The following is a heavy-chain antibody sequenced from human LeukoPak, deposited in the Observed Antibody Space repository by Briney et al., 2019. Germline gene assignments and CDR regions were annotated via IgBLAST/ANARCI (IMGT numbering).Heavy chain of an antibody. CDR3: ARAKVKYSYGSSYYYMDV. CDR2: IYYSGST. J-gene: IGHJ6*03. D-gene: IGHD5-18*01. Sequence: SETLSLTCTVSGGSISSSSYYWGWIRQPPGKGLEWIGSIYYSGSTYYNPSLKSRVTISVDTSKNQFSLKLSSVTAADTAVYYCARAKVKYSYGSSYYYMDVWGKGTTVTISS. CDR1: GGSISSSSYY. V-gene: IGHV4-39*07.